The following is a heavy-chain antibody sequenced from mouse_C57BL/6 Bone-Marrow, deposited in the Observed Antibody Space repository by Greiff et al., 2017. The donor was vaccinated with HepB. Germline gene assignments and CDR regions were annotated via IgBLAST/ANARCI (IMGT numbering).Heavy chain of an antibody. Sequence: QVQLKQSGAELVRPGTSVKMSCKASGYTFTNYWIGWAKQRPGHGLEWIGDIYPGGGYTNYNEKFKGKATLTADKSSSTAYMQLSSLTSEDSAIYYCARGAENYGYAMDYWGQGTSVTVSS. J-gene: IGHJ4*01. CDR2: IYPGGGYT. CDR1: GYTFTNYW. V-gene: IGHV1-63*01. CDR3: ARGAENYGYAMDY. D-gene: IGHD2-4*01.